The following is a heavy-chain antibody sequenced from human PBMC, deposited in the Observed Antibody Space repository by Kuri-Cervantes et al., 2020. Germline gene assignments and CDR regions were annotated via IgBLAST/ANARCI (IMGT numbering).Heavy chain of an antibody. CDR3: ASTYYFDTSGYYRAFDI. D-gene: IGHD3-22*01. J-gene: IGHJ3*02. CDR1: GYTFTSYD. CDR2: MNPNSGNT. V-gene: IGHV1-8*02. Sequence: ASVKVSCKASGYTFTSYDINWVRQATGQGLEWMGWMNPNSGNTGYAQKFQGRVTITTGESMRTAYLELSSLRSEDTAVYYCASTYYFDTSGYYRAFDIWGQGTMVTVSS.